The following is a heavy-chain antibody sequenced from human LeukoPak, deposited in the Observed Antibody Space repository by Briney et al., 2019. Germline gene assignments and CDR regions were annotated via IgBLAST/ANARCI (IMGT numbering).Heavy chain of an antibody. Sequence: ASVKVSCKASGGTFSSYAISWVRQAPGQGLEWMGWISAYNGNTNYAQKLQGRVTMTTDTSTSTAYMELRSLRSDDTAVYYCARVMHDSYYYDSSGYYYLDYWGQGTLVTVSS. V-gene: IGHV1-18*01. D-gene: IGHD3-22*01. J-gene: IGHJ4*02. CDR3: ARVMHDSYYYDSSGYYYLDY. CDR1: GGTFSSYA. CDR2: ISAYNGNT.